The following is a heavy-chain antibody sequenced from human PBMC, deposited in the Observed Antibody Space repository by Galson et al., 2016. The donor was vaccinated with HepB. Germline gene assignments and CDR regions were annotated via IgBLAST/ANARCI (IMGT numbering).Heavy chain of an antibody. Sequence: SETLSLTCTVSGGSISSSYYWAWIRQPPGKGLAWIASIYYSGSSYYKPSLTSLVTRSVDTSKSQFSLKVRSVTAADTAVYYWSRHAGTSYEIYYMDVWGRGTTVAVSS. V-gene: IGHV4-39*01. CDR3: SRHAGTSYEIYYMDV. J-gene: IGHJ6*03. CDR1: GGSISSSYY. CDR2: IYYSGSS. D-gene: IGHD1-7*01.